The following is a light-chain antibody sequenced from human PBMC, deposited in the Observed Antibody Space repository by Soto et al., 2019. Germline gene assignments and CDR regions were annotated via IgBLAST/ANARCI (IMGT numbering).Light chain of an antibody. Sequence: QSALTQPASVSGSPGQSITISCTGTRSDVGSYTLVSWYQQHPGRAPKLLIYEDNKRPSGVSNRFSGSKSGNTASLTISGLQADDEADYYCCSYAGSSTSWVFXGGTKVTVL. CDR2: EDN. V-gene: IGLV2-23*01. CDR3: CSYAGSSTSWV. CDR1: RSDVGSYTL. J-gene: IGLJ3*02.